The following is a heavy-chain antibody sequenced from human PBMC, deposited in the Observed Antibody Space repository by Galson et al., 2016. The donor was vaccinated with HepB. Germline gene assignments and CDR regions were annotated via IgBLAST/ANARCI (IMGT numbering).Heavy chain of an antibody. Sequence: SCKASGYTFTTNGISWVRQAPGQGLEWVAWNSAHNGDTNSAQKFQGRVTLTTDTSTRTAYMELRSLTSDDTAVYYCARDRDRSLDYWGQGTLVTVSS. CDR3: ARDRDRSLDY. D-gene: IGHD5-24*01. CDR1: GYTFTTNG. CDR2: NSAHNGDT. V-gene: IGHV1-18*04. J-gene: IGHJ4*02.